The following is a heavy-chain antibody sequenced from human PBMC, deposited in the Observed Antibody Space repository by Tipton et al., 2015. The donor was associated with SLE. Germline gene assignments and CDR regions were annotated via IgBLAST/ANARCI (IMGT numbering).Heavy chain of an antibody. Sequence: TLSLTCTVTGASIDSDNWWTWVRQPPGKGLEWIGEINHSGSTNYNPSLKSRLTISIDRSKDLFSLRLTSVTAADTAVYFCARHLIGGSDSSPFDYWGPGVLVSVSS. V-gene: IGHV4-4*01. D-gene: IGHD6-6*01. J-gene: IGHJ4*02. CDR3: ARHLIGGSDSSPFDY. CDR2: INHSGST. CDR1: GASIDSDNW.